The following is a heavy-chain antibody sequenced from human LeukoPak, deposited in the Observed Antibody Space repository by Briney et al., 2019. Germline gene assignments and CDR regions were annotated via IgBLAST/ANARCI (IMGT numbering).Heavy chain of an antibody. CDR3: VSFYETY. D-gene: IGHD2/OR15-2a*01. Sequence: GGSLRLSCAASGNYWRHWVRQAPGKGLVWVSHINSDGSWTSYADSVKGRFTISKDNAKNTVYLQMNSLRAEDTAVYYCVSFYETYWGRGTLVTVSS. CDR1: GNYW. CDR2: INSDGSWT. J-gene: IGHJ4*02. V-gene: IGHV3-74*01.